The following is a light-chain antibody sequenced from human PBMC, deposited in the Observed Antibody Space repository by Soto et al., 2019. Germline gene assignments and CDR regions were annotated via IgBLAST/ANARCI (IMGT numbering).Light chain of an antibody. J-gene: IGKJ1*01. Sequence: EIVLTQSPATLSLSPGEIATLYCSASQSVTSYIAWYQQKPGQAPRLLIYDASSRATGIPVRFSGSGSGTDFTLTISRLEPEDFAVYYCQQGGPRPPRTFGQGTKVDIK. CDR3: QQGGPRPPRT. CDR1: QSVTSY. CDR2: DAS. V-gene: IGKV3-11*01.